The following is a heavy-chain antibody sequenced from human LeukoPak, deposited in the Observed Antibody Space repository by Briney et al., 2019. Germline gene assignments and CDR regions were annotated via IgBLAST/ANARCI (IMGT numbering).Heavy chain of an antibody. CDR2: TNHSGST. J-gene: IGHJ5*02. CDR1: GGSFSGYY. D-gene: IGHD6-13*01. V-gene: IGHV4-34*01. CDR3: ARHGYSSSWYTPRGWFDP. Sequence: PSETLSLTFAVYGGSFSGYYWSWIRQPPAKGLEWIGETNHSGSTHYNPSLKSRVTISVDTSKNQFSLKLSSVTAADTAVYYCARHGYSSSWYTPRGWFDPWGQGTLVTVSS.